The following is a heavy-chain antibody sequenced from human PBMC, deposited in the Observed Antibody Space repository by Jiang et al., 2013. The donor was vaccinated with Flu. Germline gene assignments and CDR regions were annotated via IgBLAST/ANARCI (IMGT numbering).Heavy chain of an antibody. CDR2: IYYMGST. Sequence: PGLVKPSETLSLTCTVSGGSISSYYWSWIRQPPGKGLEWIGYIYYMGSTNYNPSLKSRVTISVDTSKNQFSLKLSSVTAADTAVYYCARDRDMGLGYFDYWGQGTLVTVSS. V-gene: IGHV4-59*01. CDR3: ARDRDMGLGYFDY. D-gene: IGHD3-16*01. CDR1: GGSISSYY. J-gene: IGHJ4*02.